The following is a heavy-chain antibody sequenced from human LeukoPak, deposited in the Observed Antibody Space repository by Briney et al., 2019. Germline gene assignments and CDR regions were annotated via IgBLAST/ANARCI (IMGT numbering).Heavy chain of an antibody. D-gene: IGHD6-6*01. CDR2: IYYSGST. Sequence: SETLSLTCTVSGGSISSYYWSWVRQPPGKGLEWIGYIYYSGSTYYNPSLKSRVTISVDTSKNQFSLKLSSVTAADTAVYYCARQKYSSSSGFDYWGQGTLVTVSS. CDR3: ARQKYSSSSGFDY. V-gene: IGHV4-59*08. CDR1: GGSISSYY. J-gene: IGHJ4*02.